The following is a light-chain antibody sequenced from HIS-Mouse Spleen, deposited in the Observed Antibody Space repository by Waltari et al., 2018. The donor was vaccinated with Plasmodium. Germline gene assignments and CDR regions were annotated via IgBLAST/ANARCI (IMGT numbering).Light chain of an antibody. CDR3: YSAADNNLV. CDR1: VLAKKY. J-gene: IGLJ3*02. V-gene: IGLV3-27*01. Sequence: SYELTQQSSVSVSPGQTARIPCSGDVLAKKYARWFQQKPGQAPVLVIYKDSERSSGIPERFSGSSSGTTVTLTISGAQVEDEADYYCYSAADNNLVFGGGTKLTVL. CDR2: KDS.